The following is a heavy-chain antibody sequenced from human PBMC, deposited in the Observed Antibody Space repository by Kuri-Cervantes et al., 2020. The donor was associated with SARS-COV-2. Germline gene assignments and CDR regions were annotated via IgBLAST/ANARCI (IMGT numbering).Heavy chain of an antibody. J-gene: IGHJ6*03. CDR1: GGSISSHY. CDR3: ARGKIVVVPAAILYYYYYYMDV. V-gene: IGHV4-59*11. D-gene: IGHD2-2*01. Sequence: SETLSLTCTVSGGSISSHYWSWIRQPPGKGLEWIGYIYYSGSTNYNPSLKSRVTMSVDTSKNQFSLKLSSVTAADTAVYYCARGKIVVVPAAILYYYYYYMDVWGKGTTVTVSS. CDR2: IYYSGST.